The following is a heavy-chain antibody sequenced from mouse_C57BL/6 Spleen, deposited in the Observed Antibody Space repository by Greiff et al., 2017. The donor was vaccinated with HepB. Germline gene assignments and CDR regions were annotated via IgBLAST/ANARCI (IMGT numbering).Heavy chain of an antibody. CDR2: IYPRSGNT. CDR1: GYTFTSYG. V-gene: IGHV1-81*01. D-gene: IGHD2-4*01. J-gene: IGHJ4*01. CDR3: ARAAIYYDYDGAMDY. Sequence: QVHVKQSGAELARPGASVKLSCKASGYTFTSYGISWVKQRTGQGLEWIGEIYPRSGNTYYNEKFKGKATLTADKSSSTAYMELRSLTSEDSAVYFCARAAIYYDYDGAMDYWGQGTSVTVSS.